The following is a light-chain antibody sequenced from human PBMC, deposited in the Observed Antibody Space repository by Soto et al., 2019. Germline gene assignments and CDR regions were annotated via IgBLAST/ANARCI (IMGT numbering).Light chain of an antibody. J-gene: IGKJ2*01. CDR3: QQYNSYSYT. V-gene: IGKV1-5*03. Sequence: DIQMTQSPSTLSASVGDRVTITCRASQSISSWLAWYQQKPGKAPKLLIYKASSLESGVPSRFSGRGSGTESTLTISSLQPDDFATYYCQQYNSYSYTFGQGTKLEIK. CDR1: QSISSW. CDR2: KAS.